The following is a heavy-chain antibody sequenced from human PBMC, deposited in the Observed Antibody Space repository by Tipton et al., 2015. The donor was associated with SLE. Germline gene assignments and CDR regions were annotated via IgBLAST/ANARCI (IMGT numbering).Heavy chain of an antibody. CDR3: ARTTVTPSGMDV. J-gene: IGHJ6*02. D-gene: IGHD4-17*01. CDR1: GGSISSYY. Sequence: TLSLTCTVSGGSISSYYWSWIRQPPGKGLEWIGYIYYSGSTNYNPSLKSRVTISVDTSKNQFSLKLSSVTAAETAVYYCARTTVTPSGMDVWGQGTTVTVSS. V-gene: IGHV4-59*08. CDR2: IYYSGST.